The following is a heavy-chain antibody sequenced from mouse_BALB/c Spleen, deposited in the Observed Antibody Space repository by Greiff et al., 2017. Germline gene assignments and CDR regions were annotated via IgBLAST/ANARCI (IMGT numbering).Heavy chain of an antibody. CDR1: GYTFTSYN. CDR3: ARNDYDGAWFAY. Sequence: LQQSGAELVKPGASVKMSCKASGYTFTSYNMHWVKQTPGQGLEWIGAIYPGNGDTSYNQKLKGKATLTADKSSSTAYMQLSSMTSEDSAVYYCARNDYDGAWFAYWGQGTLVTVSA. CDR2: IYPGNGDT. V-gene: IGHV1-12*01. D-gene: IGHD2-4*01. J-gene: IGHJ3*01.